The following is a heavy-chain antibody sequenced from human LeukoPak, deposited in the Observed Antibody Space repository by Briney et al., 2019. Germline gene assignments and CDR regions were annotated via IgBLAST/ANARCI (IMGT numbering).Heavy chain of an antibody. D-gene: IGHD4-17*01. V-gene: IGHV3-74*01. CDR2: IKSDGSST. J-gene: IGHJ3*02. Sequence: GGSLRLSCAASGFTFSSYWMHWVRQAPGKGLVWVSSIKSDGSSTSYADSVKGRLTISRDNARNTLYLQMNSLRTEDTAVYYCATVNGHAFDIWGQGTMVTVSA. CDR1: GFTFSSYW. CDR3: ATVNGHAFDI.